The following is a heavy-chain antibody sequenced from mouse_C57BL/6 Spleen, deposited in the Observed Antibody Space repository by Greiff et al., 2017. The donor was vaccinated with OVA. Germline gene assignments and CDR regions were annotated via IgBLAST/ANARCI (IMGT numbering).Heavy chain of an antibody. V-gene: IGHV1-7*01. D-gene: IGHD2-5*01. CDR1: GYTFTSYW. Sequence: QVQLKQSGAELAKPGASVKLSCKASGYTFTSYWMHWVKQRPGQGLEWIGYINPSSGYTKYNQKFKDKATLTADKSSSPAYMQLSSLTYEDSAVYYCAIYYSNYDDYWGQGTTLTVSS. J-gene: IGHJ2*01. CDR3: AIYYSNYDDY. CDR2: INPSSGYT.